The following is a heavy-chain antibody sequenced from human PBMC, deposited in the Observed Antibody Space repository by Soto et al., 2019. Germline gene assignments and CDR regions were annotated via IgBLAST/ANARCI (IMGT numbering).Heavy chain of an antibody. J-gene: IGHJ5*02. CDR1: GFTFSSYA. Sequence: LRLSCADSGFTFSSYAMSWVRQVPGKGLEWVSXXRXXGXXXXXAXXVKGRFTISRDNSKNTLYLQMNSLRAEDTAVYYCAKDQIGLSSGFAPWGQGTLVTVSS. CDR3: AKDQIGLSSGFAP. D-gene: IGHD3-10*01. CDR2: XRXXGXXX. V-gene: IGHV3-23*01.